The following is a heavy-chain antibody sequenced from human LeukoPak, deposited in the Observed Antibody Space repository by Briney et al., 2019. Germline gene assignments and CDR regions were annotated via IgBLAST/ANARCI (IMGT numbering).Heavy chain of an antibody. J-gene: IGHJ3*02. Sequence: SETLSLTCTVSGGSISSSSYYWGWIRQPPGKGLEWIGSIYYSGSTYYNPSLKSRVTISVDTSKNQFSLKLSSVTAADTAVYYCARAQYGASNAFDIWGQGTMVTVSS. V-gene: IGHV4-39*07. D-gene: IGHD2-8*01. CDR1: GGSISSSSYY. CDR3: ARAQYGASNAFDI. CDR2: IYYSGST.